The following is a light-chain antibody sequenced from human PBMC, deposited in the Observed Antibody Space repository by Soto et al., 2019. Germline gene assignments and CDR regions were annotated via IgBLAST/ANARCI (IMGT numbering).Light chain of an antibody. V-gene: IGKV3-11*01. CDR1: QSVSSY. CDR2: DAS. Sequence: EIVLTQSPATLSVSPGERATLSCRASQSVSSYLAWYQQKPGQAPRLLIYDASNRATGSPARFSGSGSGTDFTLTITSLEPEDFAVYYCQQRSNWPSTFGGGTKVEIK. J-gene: IGKJ4*02. CDR3: QQRSNWPST.